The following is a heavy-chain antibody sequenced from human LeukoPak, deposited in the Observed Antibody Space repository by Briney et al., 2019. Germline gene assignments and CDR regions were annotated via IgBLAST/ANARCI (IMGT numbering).Heavy chain of an antibody. Sequence: SETLSLTCAVYGGSFSGYYWSWIRQPPGKGLEWIGEINHSGSTNYNPSLKSRVTTSVDTSKNQFSLKLSSVTAADTAVYYCARRGNPIAARRGVYWFDPWGQGTLVTVSS. V-gene: IGHV4-34*01. CDR3: ARRGNPIAARRGVYWFDP. CDR1: GGSFSGYY. CDR2: INHSGST. J-gene: IGHJ5*02. D-gene: IGHD6-6*01.